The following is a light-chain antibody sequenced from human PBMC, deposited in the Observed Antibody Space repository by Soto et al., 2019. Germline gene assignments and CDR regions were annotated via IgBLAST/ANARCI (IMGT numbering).Light chain of an antibody. Sequence: QPVLTQSPSASASLGASVKLTCTLSSGHITYAIAWHQQQPEKGPRYLMKVNSDGSHSKGDGIPDRFSGSSSGAERYLTISSLQSEDEADYYCQTWGTGIQVFGGGTKLTVL. CDR3: QTWGTGIQV. CDR2: VNSDGSH. CDR1: SGHITYA. J-gene: IGLJ2*01. V-gene: IGLV4-69*01.